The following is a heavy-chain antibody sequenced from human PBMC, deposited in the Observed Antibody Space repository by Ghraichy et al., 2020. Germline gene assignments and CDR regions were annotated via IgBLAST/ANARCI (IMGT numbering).Heavy chain of an antibody. Sequence: LSLTCAASGFTFSSTWMCWVRQVPGKGLVWVSRINSDGTSATYADSVRGRFTISRDNAKNRVYMQMNSLRAEDTAVYYCATDDGYLARWGRGILVTVSS. V-gene: IGHV3-74*01. J-gene: IGHJ4*02. D-gene: IGHD6-25*01. CDR1: GFTFSSTW. CDR3: ATDDGYLAR. CDR2: INSDGTSA.